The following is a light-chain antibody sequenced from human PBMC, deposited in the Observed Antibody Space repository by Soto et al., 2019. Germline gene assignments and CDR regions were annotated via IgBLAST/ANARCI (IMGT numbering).Light chain of an antibody. CDR2: RNN. J-gene: IGLJ2*01. CDR1: SSNIGSNY. CDR3: AAWDDSLSGVV. Sequence: QSARTQPPSASGTPGQRVTISCSGSSSNIGSNYVYWYQQLPGTAPKLLIYRNNQRPSGVPDRFSGSKSGTSASLAISGLRSEDEADYYCAAWDDSLSGVVFGGGTQLTVL. V-gene: IGLV1-47*01.